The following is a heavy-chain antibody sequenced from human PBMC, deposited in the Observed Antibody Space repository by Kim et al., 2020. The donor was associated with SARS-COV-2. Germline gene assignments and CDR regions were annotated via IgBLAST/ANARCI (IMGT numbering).Heavy chain of an antibody. CDR2: ISGSGANT. J-gene: IGHJ4*02. Sequence: GGSLRLSCAASGFTFTPYAMNWVRQAPGKGLEWVSGISGSGANTYYADSVKGRFTISRDNSRNTVFLQMSSLRAEDTAVYYCAKGGARQRSDYWGQGTLVTVSS. V-gene: IGHV3-23*01. D-gene: IGHD1-1*01. CDR1: GFTFTPYA. CDR3: AKGGARQRSDY.